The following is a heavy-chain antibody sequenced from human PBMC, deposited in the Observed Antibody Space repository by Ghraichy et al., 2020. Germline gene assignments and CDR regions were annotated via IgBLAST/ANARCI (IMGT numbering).Heavy chain of an antibody. CDR2: IRQDGSEK. J-gene: IGHJ5*02. CDR3: ARDLSRGGIAARPGWFDP. CDR1: GFTFSSYW. D-gene: IGHD6-6*01. V-gene: IGHV3-7*03. Sequence: GGSLRLSCAASGFTFSSYWMSWVRQAPGKGLEWVANIRQDGSEKYYVDSVKGRFTISRDNAKNSLYLQMNSLRAEDTAVYYCARDLSRGGIAARPGWFDPWGQGTLVTVSS.